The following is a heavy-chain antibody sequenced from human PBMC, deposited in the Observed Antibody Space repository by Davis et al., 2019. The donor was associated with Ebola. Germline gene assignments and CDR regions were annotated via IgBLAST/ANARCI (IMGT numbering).Heavy chain of an antibody. CDR1: GYTFTSYG. V-gene: IGHV1-18*01. J-gene: IGHJ6*02. CDR3: AGGILYVRGGVGMDV. Sequence: AASVKVSCKASGYTFTSYGISWVRQAPGQGLEWMGWISAYNGNTNYAQKLQGRVTMTTDTSTSTAYMELRSLRSDDAAVYYCAGGILYVRGGVGMDVWGQGTTVTVSS. CDR2: ISAYNGNT. D-gene: IGHD3-10*02.